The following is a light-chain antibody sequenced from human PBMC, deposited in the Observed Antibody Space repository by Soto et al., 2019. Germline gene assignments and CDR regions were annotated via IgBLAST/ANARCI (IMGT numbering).Light chain of an antibody. J-gene: IGLJ3*02. CDR1: NSNIGNNY. CDR2: ENN. CDR3: GSWDSSLTGNL. V-gene: IGLV1-51*02. Sequence: QSVLTQPPSMSAAPGQKVTISCSGSNSNIGNNYVSWYQQLPGTAPKLLIYENNKRPSGISDRFSGSKSGTSATLGITGLQTGDEADYYCGSWDSSLTGNLFGGGTKVTVL.